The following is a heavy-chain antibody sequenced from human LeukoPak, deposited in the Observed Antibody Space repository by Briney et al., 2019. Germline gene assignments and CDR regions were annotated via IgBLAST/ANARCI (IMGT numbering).Heavy chain of an antibody. Sequence: GGSLRLSCAASGFTFSSYAMSWVRQAPGKGLEWVSGISGSGGRTYYADSVKGRFTISRDSSKNTLYLQMNSLRAEDTAVYYCARVGGIAARGYYYGMDVWGQGTTVTVSS. V-gene: IGHV3-23*01. CDR1: GFTFSSYA. CDR3: ARVGGIAARGYYYGMDV. CDR2: ISGSGGRT. J-gene: IGHJ6*02. D-gene: IGHD6-6*01.